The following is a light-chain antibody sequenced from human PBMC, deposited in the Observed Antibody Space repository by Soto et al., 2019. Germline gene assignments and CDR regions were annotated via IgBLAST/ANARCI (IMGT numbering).Light chain of an antibody. Sequence: DIQMTQSPSTLSASVGDTVTITCRAGQTVRSWLAWYQQKVGGAPKLLIYDVSTLEGGVPSRFSGSGTGTEFTLTISSLQPDDFATYYCQQYSDYSTFGQGTRLEMK. J-gene: IGKJ1*01. CDR1: QTVRSW. V-gene: IGKV1-5*01. CDR3: QQYSDYST. CDR2: DVS.